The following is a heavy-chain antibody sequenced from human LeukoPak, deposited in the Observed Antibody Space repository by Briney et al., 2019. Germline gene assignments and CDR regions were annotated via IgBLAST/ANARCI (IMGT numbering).Heavy chain of an antibody. Sequence: GGSLRLSCAASGFTFSSYSMNWVRQAPGKGLDWVSVISSGGSTYYADSVKGRFTISRDNSKNTLYLQVNNLRAEDTAVYYCAPRVVGSAPFDYWGQGTLVTVSS. J-gene: IGHJ4*02. D-gene: IGHD2-15*01. CDR1: GFTFSSYS. CDR3: APRVVGSAPFDY. V-gene: IGHV3-53*01. CDR2: ISSGGST.